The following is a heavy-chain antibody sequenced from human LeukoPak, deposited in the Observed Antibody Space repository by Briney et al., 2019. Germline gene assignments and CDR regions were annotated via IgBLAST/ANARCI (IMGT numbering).Heavy chain of an antibody. Sequence: ASVKVSCKASGYTFTGYYMHWVRQAPGQGLEWMGRINPNSGGTNYAQKFQGRVTMTRDTFISTAYMELSRLRSDDTAVYYCAREGQRQQLAEFDYWGQGTLVTVSS. D-gene: IGHD6-13*01. V-gene: IGHV1-2*06. CDR3: AREGQRQQLAEFDY. CDR2: INPNSGGT. J-gene: IGHJ4*02. CDR1: GYTFTGYY.